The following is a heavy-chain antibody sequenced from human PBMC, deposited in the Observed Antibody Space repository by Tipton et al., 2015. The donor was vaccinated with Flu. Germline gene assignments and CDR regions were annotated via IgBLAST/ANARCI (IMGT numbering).Heavy chain of an antibody. J-gene: IGHJ6*03. CDR1: GGTFSSYA. CDR3: ATLGREQQLGHYYYYTDV. Sequence: QSGAEVKKPGSSVKVSCKASGGTFSSYAISWVRQAPGQGLEWMGGIIPIFGTANYAQKFQGRVTITADESTSTAYMELSSLRSEDTAVYYCATLGREQQLGHYYYYTDVWGKGTTVTVSS. D-gene: IGHD6-13*01. V-gene: IGHV1-69*01. CDR2: IIPIFGTA.